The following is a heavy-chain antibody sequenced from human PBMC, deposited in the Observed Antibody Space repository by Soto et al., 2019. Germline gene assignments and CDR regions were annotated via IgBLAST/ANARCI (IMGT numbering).Heavy chain of an antibody. CDR2: INHSGST. CDR3: ARDTSLYGDFDF. D-gene: IGHD4-17*01. CDR1: GGSFSGYY. J-gene: IGHJ4*02. Sequence: SETLSLTCAVYGGSFSGYYWSWIRQPPGKGLEWIGEINHSGSTNYNPSLKSRVTISVDTSTTTAYMELSSLTPEDTAMYYCARDTSLYGDFDFWGQGTRVTVSS. V-gene: IGHV4-34*01.